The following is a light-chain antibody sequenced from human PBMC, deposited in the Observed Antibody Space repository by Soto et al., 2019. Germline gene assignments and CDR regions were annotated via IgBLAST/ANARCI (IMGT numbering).Light chain of an antibody. CDR3: ASYTTSSTYV. V-gene: IGLV2-14*01. CDR1: SSDVGGYSY. J-gene: IGLJ1*01. CDR2: DVS. Sequence: QSALTQPASVSGSPGQSIAISCPGTSSDVGGYSYVSWYQQQPGKAPKLVISDVSNRPSGVSDRFSGSKSGNTASLTISGLQTEDEADYYCASYTTSSTYVFGTGT.